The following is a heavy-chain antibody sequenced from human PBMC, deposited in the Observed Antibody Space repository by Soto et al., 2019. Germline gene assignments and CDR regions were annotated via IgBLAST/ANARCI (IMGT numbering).Heavy chain of an antibody. Sequence: GGSLRLSCAASGFTFDDYAMHWVRQAPGKDLEWVSGISWNSGSIGYADSVKGRFTISRDNAKNSLYLQMNSLRAEDTALYYCAKGPYYDILTGPDYWGQGTLVTVSS. D-gene: IGHD3-9*01. J-gene: IGHJ4*02. V-gene: IGHV3-9*01. CDR2: ISWNSGSI. CDR3: AKGPYYDILTGPDY. CDR1: GFTFDDYA.